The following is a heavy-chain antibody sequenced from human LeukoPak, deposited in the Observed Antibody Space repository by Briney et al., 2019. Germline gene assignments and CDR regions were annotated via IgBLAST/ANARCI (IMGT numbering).Heavy chain of an antibody. J-gene: IGHJ4*02. CDR3: AREGDYYDSGGYYRIDF. D-gene: IGHD3-22*01. Sequence: GSLRLSCAASGFTFSSYWMSWIRQPPGKGLEWIGYVYHSGSTNYNPSPKSRVTMSVDTSNNQFSLKLSSVTAADTAMYYCAREGDYYDSGGYYRIDFWGQGTLVTVSS. CDR2: VYHSGST. V-gene: IGHV4-59*01. CDR1: GFTFSSYW.